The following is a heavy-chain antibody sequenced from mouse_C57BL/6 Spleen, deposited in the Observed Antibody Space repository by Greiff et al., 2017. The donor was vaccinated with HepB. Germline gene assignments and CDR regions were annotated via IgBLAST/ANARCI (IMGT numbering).Heavy chain of an antibody. D-gene: IGHD3-2*02. CDR2: ISDGGSYT. J-gene: IGHJ2*01. Sequence: EVKLMESGGGLVKPGGSLKLSCAASGFTFSSYAMSWVRQTPEKRLEWVATISDGGSYTYYPDNVKGRFTISRDTAKNNLYLQMSHLKSEDTAMYYCERAPAQAPFYFDYWGQGTTPTVSS. CDR1: GFTFSSYA. CDR3: ERAPAQAPFYFDY. V-gene: IGHV5-4*03.